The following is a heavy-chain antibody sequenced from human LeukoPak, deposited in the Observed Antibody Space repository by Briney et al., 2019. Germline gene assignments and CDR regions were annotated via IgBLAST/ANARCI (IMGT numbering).Heavy chain of an antibody. V-gene: IGHV4-59*01. CDR2: LYYSGDV. CDR1: GGSINSSY. Sequence: PSETLSLTCTVSGGSINSSYWSWVRQPPGRGLEWIGHLYYSGDVNYNPSLKSRVTMSLDPSHSQFSLKLTSLSAADTAVYYCAKEGYGSGSFGWLDPWSRGTLVTVSS. J-gene: IGHJ5*02. D-gene: IGHD3-10*01. CDR3: AKEGYGSGSFGWLDP.